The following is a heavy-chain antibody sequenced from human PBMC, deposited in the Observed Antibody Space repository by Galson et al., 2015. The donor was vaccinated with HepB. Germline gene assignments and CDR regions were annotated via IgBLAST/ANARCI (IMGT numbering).Heavy chain of an antibody. Sequence: SLRLSCATFEFTVSDDDMDWVRQPPGKGLEWVSIIHSGHVTYYADSVKGRFAISRDTSKNILYLQMNSLRAEDTAIYYCARGRGPLGRHSFDNWGPGTLVTVSS. CDR1: EFTVSDDD. D-gene: IGHD3-10*01. J-gene: IGHJ4*02. CDR3: ARGRGPLGRHSFDN. V-gene: IGHV3-53*01. CDR2: IHSGHVT.